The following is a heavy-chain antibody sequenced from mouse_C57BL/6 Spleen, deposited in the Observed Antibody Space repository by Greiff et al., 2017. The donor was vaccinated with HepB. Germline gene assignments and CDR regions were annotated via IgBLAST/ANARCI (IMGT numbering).Heavy chain of an antibody. CDR1: GFNIKDDY. Sequence: VQLQQSGAELVRPGASVKLSCTASGFNIKDDYMHWVKQRPEQGLEWIGWIDPENGDTEYASKFQGKATITADTSSNTAYLQLSSLTSEDTAVYYCTTVFIYDGNPMDYWGQGTSVTVSS. V-gene: IGHV14-4*01. J-gene: IGHJ4*01. D-gene: IGHD2-1*01. CDR2: IDPENGDT. CDR3: TTVFIYDGNPMDY.